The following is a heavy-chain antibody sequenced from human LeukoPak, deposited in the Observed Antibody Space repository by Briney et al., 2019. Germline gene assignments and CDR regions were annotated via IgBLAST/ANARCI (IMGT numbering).Heavy chain of an antibody. CDR3: ARDLDYYGSGSFFNI. J-gene: IGHJ3*02. V-gene: IGHV1-2*02. D-gene: IGHD3-10*01. Sequence: GASVRVSCMASGYTFTAYSMHWVRPAPGRGLERMGWINPNSGGTNYAQKFQGRVTMTRDTSITTAYMELSRLRSDDTAVYYCARDLDYYGSGSFFNIWGQGTMVTVSS. CDR1: GYTFTAYS. CDR2: INPNSGGT.